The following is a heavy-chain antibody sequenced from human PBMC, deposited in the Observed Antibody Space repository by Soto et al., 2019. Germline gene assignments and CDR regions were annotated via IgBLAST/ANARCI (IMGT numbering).Heavy chain of an antibody. CDR3: AKDAKILDWLPTSYYYDF. J-gene: IGHJ4*02. CDR2: ISRSGNST. D-gene: IGHD3-9*01. V-gene: IGHV3-23*01. Sequence: EVQVLESGGDLAQPGGSLSLSCAASGFSFSSYAMSWVRQSPGKGLEWVSSISRSGNSTYSADSVRGRFTISRDNSKNTLYLQMYSLRAEDTAVYYCAKDAKILDWLPTSYYYDFWGRGALVTVSS. CDR1: GFSFSSYA.